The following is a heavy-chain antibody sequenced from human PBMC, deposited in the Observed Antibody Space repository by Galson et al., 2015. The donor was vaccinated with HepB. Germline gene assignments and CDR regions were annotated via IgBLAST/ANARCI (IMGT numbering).Heavy chain of an antibody. CDR3: AGEGGPGPGSFNY. CDR1: GFTVGDNY. V-gene: IGHV3-53*01. CDR2: LYPPENT. Sequence: SLRLSCAASGFTVGDNYISWVRQAPGKGLEWISVLYPPENTYYADSAKSRFTISRDTSKNTLYLQMNSLKVEDTAVYYCAGEGGPGPGSFNYWGQGTLVAVSA. J-gene: IGHJ4*02.